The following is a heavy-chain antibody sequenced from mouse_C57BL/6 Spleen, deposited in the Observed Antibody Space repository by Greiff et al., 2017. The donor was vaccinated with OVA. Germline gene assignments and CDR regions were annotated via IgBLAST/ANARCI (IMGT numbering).Heavy chain of an antibody. V-gene: IGHV1-55*01. D-gene: IGHD3-2*02. CDR3: ARQLRLRDYAMDY. CDR2: IYPGSGST. Sequence: QVHVKQPGAELVKPGASVKMSCKASGYTFTSYWITWVKQRPGQGLEWIGDIYPGSGSTNYNEKFKSKATLTVDTSSSTAYMQLSSLTSEDSAVYYCARQLRLRDYAMDYWGQGTSVTVSS. J-gene: IGHJ4*01. CDR1: GYTFTSYW.